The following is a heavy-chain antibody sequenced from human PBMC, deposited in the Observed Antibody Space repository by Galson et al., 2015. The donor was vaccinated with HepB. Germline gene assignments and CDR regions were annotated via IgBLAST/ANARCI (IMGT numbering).Heavy chain of an antibody. CDR2: MYSGGST. Sequence: SLRLSCAASGFSVSTNYMSWVRQAPGKGLEWVSVMYSGGSTYYIDSVKGRFTISRDNSKNTLYFQMKSLRAEDTAVYYCARVMSLTFDIWGQGTMVTVSS. CDR1: GFSVSTNY. D-gene: IGHD2-8*01. J-gene: IGHJ3*02. CDR3: ARVMSLTFDI. V-gene: IGHV3-66*01.